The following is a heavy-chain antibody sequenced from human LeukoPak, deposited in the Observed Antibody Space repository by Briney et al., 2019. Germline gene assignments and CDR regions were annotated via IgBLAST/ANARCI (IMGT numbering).Heavy chain of an antibody. CDR2: IWYDGSNK. CDR1: GFTFSSYG. J-gene: IGHJ4*02. V-gene: IGHV3-33*06. Sequence: PAGSLRLSCAASGFTFSSYGMHWVRQAPGKGLEWVAVIWYDGSNKYYADSVKGRFTISRDNSKNTLYLQMDSLRAEDTAVYYCAKGRGYCYGTWDYWGQGTLVTVSS. D-gene: IGHD5-18*01. CDR3: AKGRGYCYGTWDY.